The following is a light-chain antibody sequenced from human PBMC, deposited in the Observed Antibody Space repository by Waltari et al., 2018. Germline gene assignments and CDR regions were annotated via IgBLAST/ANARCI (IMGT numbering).Light chain of an antibody. CDR1: QDGNTW. J-gene: IGKJ4*01. CDR3: QQTDSFPLT. V-gene: IGKV1-12*01. Sequence: DIQMTQSPSSVSASLGDRVTITCRASQDGNTWLAWYQQKPGKAPNLLIHGASTLQSGVPPRFSGSGSGTEFTLTISRLQPEDFTLYFCQQTDSFPLTFGGGTKVEIK. CDR2: GAS.